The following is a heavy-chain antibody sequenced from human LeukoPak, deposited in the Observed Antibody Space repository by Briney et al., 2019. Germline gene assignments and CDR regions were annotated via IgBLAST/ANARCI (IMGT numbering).Heavy chain of an antibody. CDR3: AKRAAAGAGPYFFDS. Sequence: GGSLRLSCAASGFTFSSYAMSWVRQAPGKGLEWVSAISGSGGSTYYADSVKGRLTISRDNSNETLYLHMDSLRADDTAVYYCAKRAAAGAGPYFFDSWGQGTLVTVSS. CDR2: ISGSGGST. J-gene: IGHJ4*02. V-gene: IGHV3-23*01. CDR1: GFTFSSYA. D-gene: IGHD6-13*01.